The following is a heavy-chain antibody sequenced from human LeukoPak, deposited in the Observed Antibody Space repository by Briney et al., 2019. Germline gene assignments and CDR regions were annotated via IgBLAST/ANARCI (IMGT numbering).Heavy chain of an antibody. Sequence: SGGSLRLSCATSEFTFSSYAMSWVRQAPGKGLEWGSGISGSGGYTYYADSVKGRFTISRDNSKNTLYLQMNSLRAEDTAIYYCAKERGSGWYYFDYWGQGTLVTVSS. CDR1: EFTFSSYA. CDR2: ISGSGGYT. CDR3: AKERGSGWYYFDY. D-gene: IGHD6-19*01. V-gene: IGHV3-23*01. J-gene: IGHJ4*02.